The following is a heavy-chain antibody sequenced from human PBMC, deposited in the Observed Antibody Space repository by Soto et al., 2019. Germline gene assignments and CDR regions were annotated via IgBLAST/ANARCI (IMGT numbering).Heavy chain of an antibody. CDR3: AKADYYYYGMDV. CDR2: ISWDGGST. J-gene: IGHJ6*02. CDR1: GFTFDDYT. V-gene: IGHV3-43*01. Sequence: PGGSLRLSCAAPGFTFDDYTMHWVRQAPGKGLEWVSLISWDGGSTYYADSVKGRFTISRDNSKNSLYLQMNSLRTEDTALYYCAKADYYYYGMDVWGQGTTVTVSS.